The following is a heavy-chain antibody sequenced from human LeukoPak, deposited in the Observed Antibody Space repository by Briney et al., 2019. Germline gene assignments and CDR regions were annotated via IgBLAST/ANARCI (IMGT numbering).Heavy chain of an antibody. Sequence: ASVKVSCKASGYTFTSYGISWVRQAPGQGLEWMGWINPNSGGTNYAQKFQGRVTMTRDTSISTAYMELSRLRSDDTAVYYCARDAYGDGWFDPWGQGTLVTVSS. D-gene: IGHD4-17*01. V-gene: IGHV1-2*02. CDR3: ARDAYGDGWFDP. CDR2: INPNSGGT. CDR1: GYTFTSYG. J-gene: IGHJ5*02.